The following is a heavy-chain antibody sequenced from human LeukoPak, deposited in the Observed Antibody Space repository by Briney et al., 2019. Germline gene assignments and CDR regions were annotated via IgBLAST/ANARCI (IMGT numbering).Heavy chain of an antibody. CDR1: GGTFSSYA. J-gene: IGHJ4*02. V-gene: IGHV1-69*06. CDR2: IIPIFGTA. CDR3: ARNYDYVWGSYRLDY. D-gene: IGHD3-16*02. Sequence: SVKVSCKASGGTFSSYAISWVRQAPGQGLEWMGGIIPIFGTANYAQKFQGRVTITADKSTSTAYMELSSLRSEDTAVYYCARNYDYVWGSYRLDYWGQGTLVTVSS.